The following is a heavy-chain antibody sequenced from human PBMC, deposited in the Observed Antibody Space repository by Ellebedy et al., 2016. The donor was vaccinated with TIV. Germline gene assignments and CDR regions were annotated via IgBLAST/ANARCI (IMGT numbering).Heavy chain of an antibody. J-gene: IGHJ6*02. CDR3: ARGLKLLLYYYYGMDV. D-gene: IGHD2-15*01. Sequence: SETLSLXXAVYGGSFSGYYWSWIRQPPGKGLEWIGEINHSGSTNYNPSLKSRVTISVDTSKNQFSLKLSSVTAADTAVYYCARGLKLLLYYYYGMDVWGQGTTVTVSS. CDR2: INHSGST. CDR1: GGSFSGYY. V-gene: IGHV4-34*01.